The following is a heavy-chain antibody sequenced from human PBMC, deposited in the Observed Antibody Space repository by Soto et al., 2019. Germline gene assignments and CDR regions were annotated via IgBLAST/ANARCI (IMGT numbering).Heavy chain of an antibody. V-gene: IGHV3-30-3*01. CDR2: ITYDGSTK. J-gene: IGHJ2*01. CDR1: GFTFSSYA. CDR3: ARDPLRGPAMVLWYFDL. Sequence: QVQLVESGGGVVQPGRSLRLSCAASGFTFSSYAMQWVRQAPGTGLEWVAVITYDGSTKYHADSVTGRFTISRDNSKNTLCLQVTSLRSEDTAVYYCARDPLRGPAMVLWYFDLWGRGTLVTVSS. D-gene: IGHD5-18*01.